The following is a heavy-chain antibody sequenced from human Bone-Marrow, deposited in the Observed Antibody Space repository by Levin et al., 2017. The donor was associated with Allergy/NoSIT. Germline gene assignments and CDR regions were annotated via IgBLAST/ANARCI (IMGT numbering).Heavy chain of an antibody. D-gene: IGHD2-8*02. CDR1: GFTFSSHA. J-gene: IGHJ4*02. V-gene: IGHV3-23*01. CDR3: AKERIGYCTGGVCPPVMGQFDF. Sequence: PGESLKISCAASGFTFSSHAMTWVRQAPGKGLDWVSAISAGGENTYYADSVKGRFTISRDNSKNTLYLQMNNLRAEDTAIYYCAKERIGYCTGGVCPPVMGQFDFWGQGNLVTVSS. CDR2: ISAGGENT.